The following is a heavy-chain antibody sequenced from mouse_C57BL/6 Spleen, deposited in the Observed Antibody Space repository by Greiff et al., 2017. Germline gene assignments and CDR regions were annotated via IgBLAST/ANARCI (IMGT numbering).Heavy chain of an antibody. Sequence: EVQLQESGPGLVKPSQSLSLTCSVTGYSITSGYYWNWIRQFPGNKLEWMGYISYDGSNNYNPSLKNRISITRDTSKNQFFLKLNSVTTEDTATYYCARDGGKVSYAMDYWGQGTSVTVSS. CDR1: GYSITSGYY. J-gene: IGHJ4*01. CDR3: ARDGGKVSYAMDY. V-gene: IGHV3-6*01. CDR2: ISYDGSN. D-gene: IGHD1-3*01.